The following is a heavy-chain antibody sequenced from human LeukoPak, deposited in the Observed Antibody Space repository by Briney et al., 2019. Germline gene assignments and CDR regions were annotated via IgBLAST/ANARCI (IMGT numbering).Heavy chain of an antibody. CDR1: GFTFSSYD. Sequence: GGSLRLSCAASGFTFSSYDMHWVRQATGKGLEWVSAIGTAGDTYYPGSVKGRFSISRENAKNSLYLQMNSLRAGDTAVYYCARAGGWGSLSYYGMDVWGQGTTVTVSS. V-gene: IGHV3-13*01. CDR3: ARAGGWGSLSYYGMDV. D-gene: IGHD6-19*01. J-gene: IGHJ6*02. CDR2: IGTAGDT.